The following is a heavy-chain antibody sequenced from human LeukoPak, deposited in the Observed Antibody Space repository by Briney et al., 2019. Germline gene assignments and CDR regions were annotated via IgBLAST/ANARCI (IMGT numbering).Heavy chain of an antibody. J-gene: IGHJ4*02. CDR1: GGSVSSGSYY. V-gene: IGHV4-61*01. Sequence: PSGTLSLTCTVSGGSVSSGSYYWSWIRQPPGKGLEWIGYIYYSGSTNYNPSLKSRVTISVDTSKNQFSLKLSSVTAADTAVYYCARASSGDSYGAFDYWGQGTLVTVSS. CDR2: IYYSGST. D-gene: IGHD5-18*01. CDR3: ARASSGDSYGAFDY.